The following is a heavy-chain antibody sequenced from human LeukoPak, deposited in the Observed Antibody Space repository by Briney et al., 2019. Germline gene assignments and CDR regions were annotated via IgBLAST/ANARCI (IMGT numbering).Heavy chain of an antibody. CDR3: ARGRDGYNYSLFDY. Sequence: GSSVQVSCRASGYTFTSYYMHWVRQAPGQGLEWMGIINPSGGSTSYAQKFKGRVTMTRDMSTSTVYMELSSLRSEDTAVYNRARGRDGYNYSLFDYWGQGTLVTVSS. J-gene: IGHJ4*02. CDR2: INPSGGST. CDR1: GYTFTSYY. D-gene: IGHD5-24*01. V-gene: IGHV1-46*01.